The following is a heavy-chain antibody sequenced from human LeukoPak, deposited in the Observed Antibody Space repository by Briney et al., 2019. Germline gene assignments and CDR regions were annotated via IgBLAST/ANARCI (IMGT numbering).Heavy chain of an antibody. J-gene: IGHJ6*03. CDR1: GGSISSYY. V-gene: IGHV4-59*12. CDR2: IYYTGST. D-gene: IGHD3-10*01. Sequence: PSETLSLTCTISGGSISSYYWSWIRQPPGKGLEWIGYIYYTGSTNHNPSLKSRVTISVDTSKNQFSLKLSSVTAADTAVYYCACYYGSGSYNHYYYYMDVWGKGTTVTVSS. CDR3: ACYYGSGSYNHYYYYMDV.